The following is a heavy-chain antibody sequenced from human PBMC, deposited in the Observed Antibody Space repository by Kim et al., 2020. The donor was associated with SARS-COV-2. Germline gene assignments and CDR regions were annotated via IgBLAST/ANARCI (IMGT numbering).Heavy chain of an antibody. CDR1: GYTFTGYY. Sequence: ASVKVSCKASGYTFTGYYMHWVRQAPGQGLEWMGWINPNSGGTNYAQKFQGRVTMTRDTSISTAYMELSRLRSDDTAVYYCARDGQWYFDWSNWFDPWGQGTLVTVSS. CDR3: ARDGQWYFDWSNWFDP. D-gene: IGHD3-9*01. CDR2: INPNSGGT. J-gene: IGHJ5*02. V-gene: IGHV1-2*02.